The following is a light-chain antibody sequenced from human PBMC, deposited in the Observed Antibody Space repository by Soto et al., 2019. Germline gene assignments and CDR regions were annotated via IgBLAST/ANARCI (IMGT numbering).Light chain of an antibody. J-gene: IGLJ3*02. Sequence: QSVLTQPPSVSGAPGRRVTISCTGSSSNIGAGYNVHWYQQVPGTAPKLLIYGDSNRPSGVPDRFSGSTSGTSASLAITGHGAEDESDYYGQADDSRLSGWLFGGGTKLTVL. V-gene: IGLV1-40*01. CDR2: GDS. CDR3: QADDSRLSGWL. CDR1: SSNIGAGYN.